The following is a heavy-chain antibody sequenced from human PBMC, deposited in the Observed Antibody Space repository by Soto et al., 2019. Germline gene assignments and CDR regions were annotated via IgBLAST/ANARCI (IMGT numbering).Heavy chain of an antibody. V-gene: IGHV3-53*04. D-gene: IGHD3-10*01. Sequence: EVQLVESGGDLVQPGGSLRLSCAASGFTVSNNYMSWVRQAPGKGLEWVSVIFAGGGTYYADSVKGRFAISRHNSKNTXXLXXNXLRAEDTAVYYCARCDYGWDDDYYYYMDVWGKGTTVTVSS. J-gene: IGHJ6*03. CDR1: GFTVSNNY. CDR3: ARCDYGWDDDYYYYMDV. CDR2: IFAGGGT.